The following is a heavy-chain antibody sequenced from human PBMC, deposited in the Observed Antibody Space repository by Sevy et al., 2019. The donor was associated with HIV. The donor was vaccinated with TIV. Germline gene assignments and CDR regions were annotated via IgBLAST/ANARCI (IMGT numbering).Heavy chain of an antibody. CDR1: GYTFTSYA. Sequence: ASVKVSCKASGYTFTSYAMHWVRQAPGQRLEWMGWINAGNGNTKYSQKFQGSVTITRDTSASTAYMELSSLRSEDTAVYYCARALEWYPDYFDYWGQGTLVTVSS. CDR2: INAGNGNT. D-gene: IGHD3-3*01. J-gene: IGHJ4*02. V-gene: IGHV1-3*01. CDR3: ARALEWYPDYFDY.